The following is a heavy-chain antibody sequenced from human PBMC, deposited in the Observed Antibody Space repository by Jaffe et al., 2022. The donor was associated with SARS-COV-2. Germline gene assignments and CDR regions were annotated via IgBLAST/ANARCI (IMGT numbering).Heavy chain of an antibody. CDR2: ISSSSSTI. Sequence: EVQLVESGGGLVQPGGSLRLSCAASGFTFSSYSMNWVRQAPGKGLEWVSYISSSSSTIYYADSVKGRFTISRDNAKNSLYLQMNSLRDEDTAVYYCARDLIRHGDYVPYYYYGMDVWGQGTTVTVSS. D-gene: IGHD4-17*01. J-gene: IGHJ6*02. CDR1: GFTFSSYS. V-gene: IGHV3-48*02. CDR3: ARDLIRHGDYVPYYYYGMDV.